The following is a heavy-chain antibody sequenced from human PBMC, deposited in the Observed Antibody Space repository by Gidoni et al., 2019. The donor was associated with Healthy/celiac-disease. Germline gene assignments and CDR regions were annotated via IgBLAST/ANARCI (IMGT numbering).Heavy chain of an antibody. Sequence: QVQLVESGGGVVQPGRSLRRSCADSGFPFSSYGMHWCRQAPGKGLEWVALISDDGSNKYYADSVKGRFTISRDNSKNTLYLQMKSLRAEDTAVYYCAKDSGSSSFPVNWGQGTLVTVSS. CDR3: AKDSGSSSFPVN. J-gene: IGHJ4*02. V-gene: IGHV3-30*18. CDR2: ISDDGSNK. D-gene: IGHD6-13*01. CDR1: GFPFSSYG.